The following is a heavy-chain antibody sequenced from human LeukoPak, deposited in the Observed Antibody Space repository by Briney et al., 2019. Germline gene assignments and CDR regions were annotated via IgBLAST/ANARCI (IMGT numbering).Heavy chain of an antibody. CDR3: ARARYCIGSTCPAGYYGMDV. Sequence: ASVKVSCKASGGTFNSYALDWVRQAPGQGLEWMGWINTNTGNPTYAQGFTGRFVFSLDTSVSTAYLEISSLKAEDTAVYYCARARYCIGSTCPAGYYGMDVWGQGTTVTVSS. V-gene: IGHV7-4-1*02. D-gene: IGHD2-15*01. CDR1: GGTFNSYA. CDR2: INTNTGNP. J-gene: IGHJ6*02.